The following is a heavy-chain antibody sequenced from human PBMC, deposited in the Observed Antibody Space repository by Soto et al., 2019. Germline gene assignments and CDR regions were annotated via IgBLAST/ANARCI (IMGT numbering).Heavy chain of an antibody. V-gene: IGHV6-1*01. J-gene: IGHJ4*02. CDR3: ARAWGFCSGWYGSFSY. Sequence: TLSLTCAISGDSVSSNRAAWNWIRQSPSRGLEWLGRTYYRSKWYNDYAVSVKSRITINPDTSKNQFSLQLNSVTPEDTAVYYCARAWGFCSGWYGSFSYWGQGTLVTVSS. CDR2: TYYRSKWYN. CDR1: GDSVSSNRAA. D-gene: IGHD6-19*01.